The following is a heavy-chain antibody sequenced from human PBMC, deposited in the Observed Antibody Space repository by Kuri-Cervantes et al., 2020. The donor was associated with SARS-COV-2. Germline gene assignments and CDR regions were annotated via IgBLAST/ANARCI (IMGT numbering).Heavy chain of an antibody. CDR1: GYSISSGYY. D-gene: IGHD1-26*01. CDR3: ARLAPIVGARPWFDP. CDR2: IYHSGST. V-gene: IGHV4-38-2*02. J-gene: IGHJ5*02. Sequence: SETLSLTCTVSGYSISSGYYWGWIRQPPGKGLEWIGSIYHSGSTYYNPSLKSRVTVSVDTSKNQFSLKLSSVTAADTAVYYCARLAPIVGARPWFDPWGQGTLVTVSS.